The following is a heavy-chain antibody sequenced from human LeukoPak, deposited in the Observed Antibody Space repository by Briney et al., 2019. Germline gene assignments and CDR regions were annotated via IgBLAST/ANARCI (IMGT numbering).Heavy chain of an antibody. D-gene: IGHD6-6*01. J-gene: IGHJ3*02. Sequence: PGGSLRVSCAASGFTFSSYSMNWVRQAPGKGLEGVSSISSSSSYIYYPDSVKGRFSISRDNAKNSLYLQMNRLRAEDTAVYYCARDRMGDSSSSRAFDIWGQGTMLTVSS. CDR2: ISSSSSYI. CDR3: ARDRMGDSSSSRAFDI. CDR1: GFTFSSYS. V-gene: IGHV3-21*01.